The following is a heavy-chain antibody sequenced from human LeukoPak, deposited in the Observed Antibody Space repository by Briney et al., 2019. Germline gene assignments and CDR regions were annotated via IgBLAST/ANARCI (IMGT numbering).Heavy chain of an antibody. V-gene: IGHV4-39*01. D-gene: IGHD2-2*01. CDR1: GDSLINNFYY. Sequence: PSETLSLTCSVSGDSLINNFYYWGWVRQPPGKGLEWIGSIYYTGTTYFNPSLKSRVTISEDTSKNELSLKMTSVTAADTALYFCARHSKSVLAPGWFDPWGQGVLVTVSS. J-gene: IGHJ5*02. CDR2: IYYTGTT. CDR3: ARHSKSVLAPGWFDP.